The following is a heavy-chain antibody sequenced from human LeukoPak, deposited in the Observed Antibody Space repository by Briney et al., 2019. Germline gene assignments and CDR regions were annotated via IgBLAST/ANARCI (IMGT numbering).Heavy chain of an antibody. J-gene: IGHJ5*02. Sequence: PGGSLRLSCAASGFTFSSYWMSWVRQARGKGLEWVANIKQDGSEKYYVDSVKGRFTISRDNAKNSLSLQMNSLRAEDTAVYYCAREMAMAVAGISWFDPWGQGTLVTVSS. D-gene: IGHD6-19*01. V-gene: IGHV3-7*01. CDR2: IKQDGSEK. CDR1: GFTFSSYW. CDR3: AREMAMAVAGISWFDP.